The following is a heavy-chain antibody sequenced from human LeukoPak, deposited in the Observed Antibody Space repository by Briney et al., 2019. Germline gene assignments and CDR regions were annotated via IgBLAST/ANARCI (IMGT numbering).Heavy chain of an antibody. CDR2: IYYSGST. D-gene: IGHD3-16*02. CDR3: AREIRYDYVWGSYRQRSGFDY. CDR1: GGSISSGDYY. J-gene: IGHJ4*02. V-gene: IGHV4-30-4*01. Sequence: SETLSLTCTVSGGSISSGDYYWSWIRQPPGKGLEWIGYIYYSGSTQYNPFLKSRVTIPVDTSKNQFSLKLSSVTAADTAVYYCAREIRYDYVWGSYRQRSGFDYWGQGTLVTVSS.